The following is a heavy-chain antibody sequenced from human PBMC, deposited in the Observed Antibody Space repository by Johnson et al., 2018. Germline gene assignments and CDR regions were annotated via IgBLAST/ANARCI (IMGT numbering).Heavy chain of an antibody. V-gene: IGHV3-30-3*01. CDR3: ARGGYYDSSGSRAFDI. D-gene: IGHD3-22*01. CDR1: GFTFSSYA. CDR2: ISYDGSNK. J-gene: IGHJ3*02. Sequence: QVQLVESGGGVVQPGRSLRLSCAASGFTFSSYAMHWVRQAPGKGLEWVAVISYDGSNKYYADSVKGRFTISRDNSKNPLYVQMNSLRAEDTAVYYCARGGYYDSSGSRAFDIWGQGTMVTVSS.